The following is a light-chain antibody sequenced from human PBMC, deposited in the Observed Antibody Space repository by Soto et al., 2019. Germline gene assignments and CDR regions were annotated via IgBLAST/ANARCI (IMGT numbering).Light chain of an antibody. Sequence: EIVLTQSPGTLSLSPGERATLSCRASQSVSSSYLAWYQQKPGQAPRLLIYGTSSRATAIPDRFSGSGSGTDFTLTISRLEPEYFSEYYCQQYDSSSWTFGQGTKVDIK. CDR2: GTS. V-gene: IGKV3-20*01. CDR3: QQYDSSSWT. J-gene: IGKJ1*01. CDR1: QSVSSSY.